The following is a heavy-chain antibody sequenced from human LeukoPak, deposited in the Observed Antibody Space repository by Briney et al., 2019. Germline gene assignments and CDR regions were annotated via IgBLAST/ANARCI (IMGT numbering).Heavy chain of an antibody. J-gene: IGHJ4*02. CDR2: LKRKTDGGTT. CDR3: TTPVLLRWFGEPRSQIDY. Sequence: GGSLRLSCAASGFTFSNAWMSWVRQAPGEGLEWVGRLKRKTDGGTTDYAAPVKGRFTISRDDSKNTLYLQMNSLKTEDTAVYYCTTPVLLRWFGEPRSQIDYWGQGTLVTVSS. V-gene: IGHV3-15*01. CDR1: GFTFSNAW. D-gene: IGHD3-10*01.